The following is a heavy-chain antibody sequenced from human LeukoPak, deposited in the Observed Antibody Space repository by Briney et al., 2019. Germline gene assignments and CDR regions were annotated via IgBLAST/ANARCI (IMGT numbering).Heavy chain of an antibody. CDR1: GYTFTSYG. CDR2: ISAYNGNT. CDR3: ARESRVMVVRGVTTLVDY. V-gene: IGHV1-18*01. D-gene: IGHD3-10*01. J-gene: IGHJ4*02. Sequence: ASVKVSCKASGYTFTSYGISWVRQAPGQGLEWMGWISAYNGNTNYAQKLQGRVTMTTDTSTCTAYMELRSLRSDDTAVYYCARESRVMVVRGVTTLVDYWGQGTLVTVSS.